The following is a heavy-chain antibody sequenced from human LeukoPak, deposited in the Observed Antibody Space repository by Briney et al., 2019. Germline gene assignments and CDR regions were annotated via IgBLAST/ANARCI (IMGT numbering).Heavy chain of an antibody. CDR1: GGSISSGGYS. CDR2: IYYSGST. V-gene: IGHV4-31*11. J-gene: IGHJ4*02. CDR3: ARGGYYFDY. Sequence: PSETLSLTCAVSGGSISSGGYSWSWIRQPPGKGLEWIGYIYYSGSTYYNPSLKSRVTISVDTSMTQFSLKLSSVTAADTAVYYCARGGYYFDYWGQGTLVTVSS.